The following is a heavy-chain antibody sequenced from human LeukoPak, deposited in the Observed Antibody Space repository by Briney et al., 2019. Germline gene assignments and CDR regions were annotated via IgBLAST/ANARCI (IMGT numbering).Heavy chain of an antibody. J-gene: IGHJ4*01. CDR2: ISAYNGNT. CDR3: VREKDGGTYDY. Sequence: ASVKVSCKASGYTFTSYGISWVRQAPGQGLEWMGWISAYNGNTNYAQKLQGRVTMTTDTSTSTVFLELNSLRSDDTAVYYCVREKDGGTYDYWGQGTLVTVST. V-gene: IGHV1-18*01. CDR1: GYTFTSYG. D-gene: IGHD3-16*01.